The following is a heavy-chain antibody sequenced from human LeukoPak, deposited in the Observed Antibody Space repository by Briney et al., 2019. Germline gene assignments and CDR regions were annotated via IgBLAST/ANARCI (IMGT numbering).Heavy chain of an antibody. J-gene: IGHJ4*02. D-gene: IGHD6-13*01. CDR3: ATSSSWYPVSSDH. Sequence: GSLGISCAASGFPFRSYWMHWVRQAPGEGPGWVSRINSDGSDTSYADSVKGRFTVSRDNAKKTLYLQMNSLRPEDRALYYCATSSSWYPVSSDHWGQGTLVTVSS. V-gene: IGHV3-74*01. CDR1: GFPFRSYW. CDR2: INSDGSDT.